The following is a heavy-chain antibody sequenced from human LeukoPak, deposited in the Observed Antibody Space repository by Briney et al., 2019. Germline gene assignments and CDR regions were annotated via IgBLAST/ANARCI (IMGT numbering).Heavy chain of an antibody. CDR3: ARDYYDSSGYSSTFFDY. CDR2: IYSGGST. V-gene: IGHV3-66*01. J-gene: IGHJ4*02. CDR1: GITVSSRY. Sequence: GGSLRLSCAASGITVSSRYMSWVRQAPGKGLEWVSVIYSGGSTYYADSVQGRFTTSRDNSKNTLYLQMNSLRAEDTAVYYCARDYYDSSGYSSTFFDYWGQGTLVTVSS. D-gene: IGHD3-22*01.